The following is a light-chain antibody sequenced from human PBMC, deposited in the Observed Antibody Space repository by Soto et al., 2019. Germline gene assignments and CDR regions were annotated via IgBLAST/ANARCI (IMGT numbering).Light chain of an antibody. CDR1: SSNIGRNS. CDR3: ASWDDSLSYV. Sequence: QPVLSQPPSASGTPGQRVTISCSGSSSNIGRNSVYWYQQLPGTAPKLLIYSNNQRPSGVPDRFSGSKSGTSASLAISGLRSEDEADYYCASWDDSLSYVFGSGTKLTVL. V-gene: IGLV1-47*01. J-gene: IGLJ1*01. CDR2: SNN.